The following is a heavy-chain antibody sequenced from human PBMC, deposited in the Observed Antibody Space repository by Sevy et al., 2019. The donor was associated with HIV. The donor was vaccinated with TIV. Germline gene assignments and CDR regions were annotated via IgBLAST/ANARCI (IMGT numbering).Heavy chain of an antibody. CDR1: GFSFSSYW. Sequence: GGSLRLSCAGSGFSFSSYWMSWVRQAPGKGLEWVAHVKSKTDGGTTDYAAPVRGRFTISRDDSKKTLYLQMNSLKTEDTAVYYCTTGGSLFQHWGQGTLVTVSS. J-gene: IGHJ1*01. CDR3: TTGGSLFQH. V-gene: IGHV3-15*01. CDR2: VKSKTDGGTT. D-gene: IGHD3-16*01.